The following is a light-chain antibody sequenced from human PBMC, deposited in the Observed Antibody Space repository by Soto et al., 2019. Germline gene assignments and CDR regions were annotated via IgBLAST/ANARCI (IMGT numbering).Light chain of an antibody. V-gene: IGLV1-47*01. CDR3: AAWDDTLDAQV. CDR1: RSNIGRNF. J-gene: IGLJ3*02. CDR2: RNN. Sequence: QSVLTQSPSASGTPGQRVTISCSGSRSNIGRNFAYWYQHVPGTAPRLLIQRNNERPSGVPVRFSGSKSGTSVSLAISGLRSDDEATYYCAAWDDTLDAQVFGGGTQLTVL.